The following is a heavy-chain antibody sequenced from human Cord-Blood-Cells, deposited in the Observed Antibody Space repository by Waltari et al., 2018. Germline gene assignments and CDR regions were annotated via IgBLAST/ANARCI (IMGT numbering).Heavy chain of an antibody. J-gene: IGHJ5*02. V-gene: IGHV4-39*01. Sequence: QLQLQESGPGLVKPSETLSLTCTVSGGSISSSSYYWGWIRQPPGKGLEWIGSIYYSGSTSYNPSLKSRVTISVDTSKNQFSLKLSSVTAADTAVYYCARHGENANWFDPWGQGTLVTVSS. CDR3: ARHGENANWFDP. CDR2: IYYSGST. D-gene: IGHD1-1*01. CDR1: GGSISSSSYY.